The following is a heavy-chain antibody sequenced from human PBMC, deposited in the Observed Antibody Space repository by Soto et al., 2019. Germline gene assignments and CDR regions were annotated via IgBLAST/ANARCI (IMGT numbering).Heavy chain of an antibody. CDR2: ISAYNGNT. Sequence: QVQLVQSGAEVKKPGASVKVSCKASGYTFTSYGISWVRQAPGQGLEWMGWISAYNGNTNYAQKLQGRVTMTTDASTSTAYMELRSLRSDDTAVYYCARLPLTSADWFPETPAVGGMDVWGQGTTVTVSS. CDR1: GYTFTSYG. D-gene: IGHD3-10*01. V-gene: IGHV1-18*01. J-gene: IGHJ6*02. CDR3: ARLPLTSADWFPETPAVGGMDV.